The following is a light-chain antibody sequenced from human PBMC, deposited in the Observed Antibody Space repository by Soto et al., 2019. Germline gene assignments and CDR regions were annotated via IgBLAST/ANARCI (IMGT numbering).Light chain of an antibody. CDR2: EVR. V-gene: IGLV2-8*01. J-gene: IGLJ1*01. CDR1: MRDVGGYNL. Sequence: QSALTQPASVSGSPGQSITISCAGTMRDVGGYNLVSWYQQHPGRAPQLILYEVRNRPSGVPDRFSGSKSGNTASLTVSGLQAEDEADYYCSSYAGSSNVFGTGTKLTVL. CDR3: SSYAGSSNV.